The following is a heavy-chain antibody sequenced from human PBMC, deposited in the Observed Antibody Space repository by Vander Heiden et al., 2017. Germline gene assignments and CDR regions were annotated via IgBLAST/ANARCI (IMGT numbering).Heavy chain of an antibody. CDR3: LSTPVPLEGYYFYGMDV. CDR2: IYYSGST. J-gene: IGHJ6*02. V-gene: IGHV4-39*01. CDR1: GGSISSSSYY. Sequence: GGSISSSSYYWGWIRQPPGKGLEWIGSIYYSGSTYYNPSLKSRVTISVDTSKNQFSLKLSSVTAADTAVYYCLSTPVPLEGYYFYGMDVWGQGTTVTVYS. D-gene: IGHD1-1*01.